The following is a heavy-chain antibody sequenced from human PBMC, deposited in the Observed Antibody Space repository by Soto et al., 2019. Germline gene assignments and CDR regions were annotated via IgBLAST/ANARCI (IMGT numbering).Heavy chain of an antibody. CDR2: VNPISGDT. Sequence: ASVKVSCKASGYTFTGYYLHWVRQAPGQGLEWMGWVNPISGDTNYAQRFQDRVIMTRDRSITTVHMELSRLRSDDTAVYYCAREEGFRITMDRGRWFDPWGQGTLVTVSS. J-gene: IGHJ5*02. CDR1: GYTFTGYY. D-gene: IGHD3-10*01. V-gene: IGHV1-2*02. CDR3: AREEGFRITMDRGRWFDP.